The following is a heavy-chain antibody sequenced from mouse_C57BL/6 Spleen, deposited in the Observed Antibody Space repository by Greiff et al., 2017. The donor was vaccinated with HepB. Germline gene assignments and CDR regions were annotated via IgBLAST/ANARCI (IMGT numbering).Heavy chain of an antibody. J-gene: IGHJ2*01. D-gene: IGHD3-2*02. CDR2: INPNNGGT. Sequence: EVQLQQSGPELVKPGASVKIPCKASGYTFTDYNMDWVKQSHGKSLEWIGDINPNNGGTIYTQKFKGKATLTVDKSSSTAYRELRSLTAEDTAVYYCARLDSSGYVPDYLGQGTTLTVSS. V-gene: IGHV1-18*01. CDR1: GYTFTDYN. CDR3: ARLDSSGYVPDY.